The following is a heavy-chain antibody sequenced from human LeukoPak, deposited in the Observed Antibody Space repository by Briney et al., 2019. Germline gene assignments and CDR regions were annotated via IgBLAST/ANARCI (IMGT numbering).Heavy chain of an antibody. CDR1: GGSINGYY. D-gene: IGHD1-1*01. V-gene: IGHV4-59*08. CDR3: ARNVTAGFFDY. J-gene: IGHJ4*02. Sequence: SETLSLTCTVSGGSINGYYWTWIRQPPGKGLEWIATIYYSWGMYFNPSLKSRVTVSLDASKNQFSLKMTSLTAADTAIYYCARNVTAGFFDYWGQGIMVTVSS. CDR2: IYYSWGM.